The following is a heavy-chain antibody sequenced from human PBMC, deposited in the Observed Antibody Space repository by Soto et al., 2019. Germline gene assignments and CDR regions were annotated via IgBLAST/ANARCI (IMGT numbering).Heavy chain of an antibody. D-gene: IGHD2-15*01. CDR1: GFTFSGYW. CDR3: THCSGESCHGGYFGMDV. V-gene: IGHV3-74*01. J-gene: IGHJ6*02. Sequence: EAQVVESGGGVVQPGGSLRLSCAGSGFTFSGYWMHWVRQSPGKGLVWVSRINSDGTTIAYADSVKGRFTISRDNSKNTLYLQMSSLRAEDTAVYYCTHCSGESCHGGYFGMDVWGQGTTVTVSS. CDR2: INSDGTTI.